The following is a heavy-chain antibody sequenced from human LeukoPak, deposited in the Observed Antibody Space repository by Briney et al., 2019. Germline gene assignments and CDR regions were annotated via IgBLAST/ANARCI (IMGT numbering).Heavy chain of an antibody. CDR3: AAGYCSSTSCYGNSFDY. CDR2: INPNSGGT. D-gene: IGHD2-2*01. V-gene: IGHV1-2*02. J-gene: IGHJ4*02. CDR1: GYTFTGYY. Sequence: GASVKVSCKASGYTFTGYYMHWVRQAPGQGLEWMGWINPNSGGTNYAQKFQGRVTMTRDTSISTAYMELSRLRSDDTAVYYCAAGYCSSTSCYGNSFDYWGRGTLVTVSS.